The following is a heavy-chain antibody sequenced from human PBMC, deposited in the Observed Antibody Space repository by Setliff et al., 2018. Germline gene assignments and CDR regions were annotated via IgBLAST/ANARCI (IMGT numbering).Heavy chain of an antibody. CDR2: IYYDGRT. V-gene: IGHV4-39*07. Sequence: PSETLSLTCTVSGYSITSHSYYWAWIPQPPGKGLEWTGSIYYDGRTFSHPSLRSRVTVSVDTSKNQFSLKLTSVTAADTAMYYCARVYGENDLPDIWGQGTMVT. CDR1: GYSITSHSYY. D-gene: IGHD4-17*01. J-gene: IGHJ3*02. CDR3: ARVYGENDLPDI.